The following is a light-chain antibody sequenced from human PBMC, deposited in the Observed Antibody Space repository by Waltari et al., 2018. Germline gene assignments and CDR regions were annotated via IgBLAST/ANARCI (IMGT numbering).Light chain of an antibody. Sequence: EIVLTQFPGTLSLSPGERATRSCRASQSVSRTLAWYQQKPGQAPSLLIYAASTRAPGIPDRFSGSGSGTDFSLTISRLEPEDFAVYYCQHYVRLPATFGQGTKVEIK. CDR2: AAS. J-gene: IGKJ1*01. CDR3: QHYVRLPAT. CDR1: QSVSRT. V-gene: IGKV3-20*01.